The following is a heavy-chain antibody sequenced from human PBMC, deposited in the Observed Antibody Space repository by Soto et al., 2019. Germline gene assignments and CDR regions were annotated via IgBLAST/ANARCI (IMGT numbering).Heavy chain of an antibody. CDR1: GFTVTEIY. CDR2: XYNEFT. J-gene: IGHJ3*02. V-gene: IGHV3-66*01. Sequence: EVQLVESGGGLVQPGGSLRLSCVASGFTVTEIYMNWVRQAPGXXXXXXXXXYNEFTDYADSVRGRFSISTDSSKNALYLQMNSLRAEDSAVYYCVREPXYCSGGSCSIMGDAFDIWGQGTMVTVSS. D-gene: IGHD2-15*01. CDR3: VREPXYCSGGSCSIMGDAFDI.